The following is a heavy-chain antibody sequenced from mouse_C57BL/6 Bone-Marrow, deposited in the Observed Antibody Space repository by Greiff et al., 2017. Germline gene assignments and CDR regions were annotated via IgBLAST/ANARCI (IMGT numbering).Heavy chain of an antibody. Sequence: QLHLPQSGAALVRPGASVTLSCKSSGYTFTDYEMHWVKQTPVHGLEWIGAIDPETGGTAYNQKFKGKAILTADKSSSTAYMALRSLTSEDSAGYYCTRNYYGSSDDYWGQGTTLTVSS. D-gene: IGHD1-1*01. V-gene: IGHV1-15*01. CDR1: GYTFTDYE. CDR2: IDPETGGT. J-gene: IGHJ2*01. CDR3: TRNYYGSSDDY.